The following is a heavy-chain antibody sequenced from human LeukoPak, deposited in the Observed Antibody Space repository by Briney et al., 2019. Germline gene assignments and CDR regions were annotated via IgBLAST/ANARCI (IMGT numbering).Heavy chain of an antibody. CDR1: VYTYTSYG. V-gene: IGHV1-18*01. Sequence: ASVKVSRKASVYTYTSYGISWVRQAPGQGLEWMGWISAYNGNTNYAQNLQGRFTMTTDTSTSTAYMELRSLRSEDTAVYYCARVNDSRDPPHFDYWGQGTLVTVSS. CDR2: ISAYNGNT. CDR3: ARVNDSRDPPHFDY. J-gene: IGHJ4*02. D-gene: IGHD3-16*01.